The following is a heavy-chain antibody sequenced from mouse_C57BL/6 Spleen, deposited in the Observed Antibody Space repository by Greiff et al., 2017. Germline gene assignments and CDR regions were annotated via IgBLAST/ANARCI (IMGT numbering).Heavy chain of an antibody. D-gene: IGHD3-2*02. CDR1: GYTFTSYG. J-gene: IGHJ2*01. V-gene: IGHV1-81*01. Sequence: QVQLKQSGAELARPGASVKLSCKASGYTFTSYGISWVKQRTGQGLEWIGEIYPRSGHTYYNEKFKGKATLTADKSYSTAYMELRSLTSEDSAVYFCARRLTPLDYWGQGTTLTVSS. CDR2: IYPRSGHT. CDR3: ARRLTPLDY.